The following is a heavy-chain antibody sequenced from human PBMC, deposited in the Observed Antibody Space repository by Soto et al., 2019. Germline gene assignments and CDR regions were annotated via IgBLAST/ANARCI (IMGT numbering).Heavy chain of an antibody. Sequence: SETLSLTCAVSGGSISSSRYYWDWIRQPPGKGLEWIGTIYYTGTSNYNPSLKSRVTISVDTSKNQFSLNLSSVTAADTAVYYCTRHAIGVVVPAAIRNWGQGSLVTVSS. D-gene: IGHD2-15*01. J-gene: IGHJ4*02. V-gene: IGHV4-39*01. CDR2: IYYTGTS. CDR3: TRHAIGVVVPAAIRN. CDR1: GGSISSSRYY.